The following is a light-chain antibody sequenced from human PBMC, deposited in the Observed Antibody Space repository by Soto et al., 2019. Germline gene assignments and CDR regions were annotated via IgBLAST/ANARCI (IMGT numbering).Light chain of an antibody. J-gene: IGKJ4*01. Sequence: DIQMTQSPSSLSASVGDRVTITCRASQGISNYLAWYQQKPGKVPKLLIYAASTLQPGVPSRFSGSGSGTDFTLTISGLQPEDVATYFCQKYNIVPLTFGGGTKVEIK. CDR2: AAS. V-gene: IGKV1-27*01. CDR3: QKYNIVPLT. CDR1: QGISNY.